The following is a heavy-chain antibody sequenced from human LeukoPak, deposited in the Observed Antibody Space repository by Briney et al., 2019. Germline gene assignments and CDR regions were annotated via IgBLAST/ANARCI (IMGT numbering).Heavy chain of an antibody. D-gene: IGHD3-10*01. CDR3: ARDSGDY. J-gene: IGHJ4*02. CDR2: IYSGGST. CDR1: GFTVSSNY. V-gene: IGHV3-53*01. Sequence: GGSLRLSCAVSGFTVSSNYMSWVRQAPGKGLEWVSVIYSGGSTYYADSVKGRFTIPRDNSKNTLYLQMNSLGAEDTAVYYCARDSGDYWGQGTLVTVSS.